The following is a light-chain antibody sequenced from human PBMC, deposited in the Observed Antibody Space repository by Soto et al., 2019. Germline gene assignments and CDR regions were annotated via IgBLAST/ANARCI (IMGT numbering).Light chain of an antibody. CDR3: SAYSVSDNFVV. CDR1: SSDVGGYNF. J-gene: IGLJ2*01. Sequence: QSVMTQPPSASGSPGQSVTISCAGTSSDVGGYNFVSWYQQHPGKVPKLMIYEVIKRPSGVPDRFSGSKSGNAASLTVSGLHAEDESDYYVSAYSVSDNFVVFGGGTKLTVL. V-gene: IGLV2-8*01. CDR2: EVI.